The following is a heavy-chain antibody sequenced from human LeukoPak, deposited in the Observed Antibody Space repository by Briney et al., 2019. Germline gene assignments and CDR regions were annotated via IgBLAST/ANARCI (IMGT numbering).Heavy chain of an antibody. Sequence: GGSLRLSCSASGFTFSGSAMHWVRQAPGKGLEYVAAISGNGGGTSYTDSVKGRFTISRDNSKNTLDLQMSSLRAEDTAVYYCVKESWGYIDYWGQGTLVTVSS. D-gene: IGHD5-12*01. J-gene: IGHJ4*02. CDR1: GFTFSGSA. CDR2: ISGNGGGT. V-gene: IGHV3-64D*09. CDR3: VKESWGYIDY.